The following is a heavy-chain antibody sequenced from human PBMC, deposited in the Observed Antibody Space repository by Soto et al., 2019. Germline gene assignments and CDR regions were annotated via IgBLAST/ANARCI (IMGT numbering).Heavy chain of an antibody. J-gene: IGHJ3*02. D-gene: IGHD3-22*01. CDR3: ARALSGGYDAFDI. CDR2: IVVGSGNT. Sequence: SVKVSCKPSEFTFTSSAVQWVRQARGQRLEWIGWIVVGSGNTNYAQKFQERVTITRDMSTSTAYMELSSLRSEDTAVYYCARALSGGYDAFDIWGQGTMVTVSS. V-gene: IGHV1-58*01. CDR1: EFTFTSSA.